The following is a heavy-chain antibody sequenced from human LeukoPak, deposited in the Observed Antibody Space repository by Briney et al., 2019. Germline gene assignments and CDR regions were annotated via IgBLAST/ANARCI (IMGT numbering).Heavy chain of an antibody. D-gene: IGHD3-3*01. CDR1: GYTFTSYA. V-gene: IGHV1-3*01. Sequence: ASVKVSCKASGYTFTSYAMHWVRQAPGQRLEWMGWINAGNGNTKYSQKFQGRVTITRDTSASTAYMELSSLRSEDTAVYYCARDPSPLYDFWSGYDLNWFDPWGQGTLVTVSS. CDR2: INAGNGNT. J-gene: IGHJ5*02. CDR3: ARDPSPLYDFWSGYDLNWFDP.